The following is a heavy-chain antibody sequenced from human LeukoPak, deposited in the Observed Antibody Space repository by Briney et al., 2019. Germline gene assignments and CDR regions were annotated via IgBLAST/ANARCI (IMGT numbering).Heavy chain of an antibody. V-gene: IGHV1-69*13. CDR2: IIPIFGTA. CDR3: ATGYCSSTSCYDWFDP. Sequence: SVKVSCKASGGTFSSYAISWVRQAPGQGLEWMGGIIPIFGTANYAQKFQGRVTITADESTSTAYMELSSLRSEDTAVYYCATGYCSSTSCYDWFDPWGQGTLVTVSS. J-gene: IGHJ5*02. CDR1: GGTFSSYA. D-gene: IGHD2-2*01.